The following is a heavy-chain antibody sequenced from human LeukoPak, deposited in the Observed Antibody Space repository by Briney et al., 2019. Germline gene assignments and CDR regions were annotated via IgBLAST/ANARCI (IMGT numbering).Heavy chain of an antibody. CDR2: INPNTGST. V-gene: IGHV1-2*06. J-gene: IGHJ4*02. Sequence: GASVKVSCKASGYTFTGYYMHWVRQAPGQGLEWMGRINPNTGSTSYAQRFQGRVTLTRDNYIDTAYMELKRLRSDDTAMYYCARGEDSANWGQGTLVIVCS. CDR3: ARGEDSAN. D-gene: IGHD4-11*01. CDR1: GYTFTGYY.